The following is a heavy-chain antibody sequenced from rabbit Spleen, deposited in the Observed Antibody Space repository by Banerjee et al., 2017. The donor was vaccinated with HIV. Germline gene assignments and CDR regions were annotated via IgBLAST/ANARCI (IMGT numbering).Heavy chain of an antibody. V-gene: IGHV1S45*01. CDR3: ARDLVGVIGWNFYL. D-gene: IGHD2-1*01. J-gene: IGHJ4*01. CDR1: GFSFSSSYY. CDR2: INASTGKP. Sequence: QEQLEESGGGLVKPEGSLTLTCTASGFSFSSSYYMCWVRQAPGKGLEWIACINASTGKPVYATWASGRFTISRTSSTTLTLRMTSLTAADRATYFCARDLVGVIGWNFYLWGQGTLVTVS.